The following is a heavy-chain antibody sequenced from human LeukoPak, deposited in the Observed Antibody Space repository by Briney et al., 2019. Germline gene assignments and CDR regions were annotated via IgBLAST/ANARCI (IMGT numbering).Heavy chain of an antibody. CDR2: IIPIFGTA. V-gene: IGHV1-69*05. J-gene: IGHJ5*02. Sequence: ASVKVSCKASGYTFSGYYIHWVRQAPGQGLEWMGGIIPIFGTANYAQKFQGRVTITTDESTSTAYMELSSLRSEDTAVYYCARSPIHYDILTGTPNWFDPWGQGTLVTVSS. D-gene: IGHD3-9*01. CDR1: GYTFSGYY. CDR3: ARSPIHYDILTGTPNWFDP.